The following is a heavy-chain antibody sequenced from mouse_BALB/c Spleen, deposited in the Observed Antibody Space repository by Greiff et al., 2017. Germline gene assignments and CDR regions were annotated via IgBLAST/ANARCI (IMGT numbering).Heavy chain of an antibody. D-gene: IGHD1-2*01. Sequence: EVKLMESGGGLVKPGGSLKLSCAASGFTFSSYAMSWVRQTPEKRLEWVASISSGGSTYYPDSVKGRFTISRDNAKNTLYLRMSSLKSEDTAMYYCARHEGTALDYWGQGTTLTVSS. V-gene: IGHV5-6*03. J-gene: IGHJ2*01. CDR1: GFTFSSYA. CDR2: ISSGGST. CDR3: ARHEGTALDY.